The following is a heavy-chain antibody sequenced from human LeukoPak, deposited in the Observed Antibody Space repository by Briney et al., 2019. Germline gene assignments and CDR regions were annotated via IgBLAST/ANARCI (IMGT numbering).Heavy chain of an antibody. CDR2: ISGSGDTT. CDR3: AKGHSAHGTGFDY. D-gene: IGHD1-1*01. CDR1: GLTFSRFA. Sequence: GGSLRLSCAASGLTFSRFAMSWVRQAPGKGLEWVSTISGSGDTTYYADSVKGRFTISRDNLKKTLYVHMNSLRVEDTAVYYCAKGHSAHGTGFDYWGQGTLVIVSA. V-gene: IGHV3-23*01. J-gene: IGHJ4*02.